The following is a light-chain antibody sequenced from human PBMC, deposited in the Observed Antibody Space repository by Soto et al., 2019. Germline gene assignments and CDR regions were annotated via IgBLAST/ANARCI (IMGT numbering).Light chain of an antibody. Sequence: EIVMTQSPATPSVSPGERPTLSCRASQSVSSNFAWYKQKPGQXHRXXIYGASTRATGIPARFSGSGSGTEFTLTISSLEPEDLEVYLCQQRSNWPRTFGQGTKVDIK. CDR3: QQRSNWPRT. CDR1: QSVSSN. J-gene: IGKJ1*01. V-gene: IGKV3-15*01. CDR2: GAS.